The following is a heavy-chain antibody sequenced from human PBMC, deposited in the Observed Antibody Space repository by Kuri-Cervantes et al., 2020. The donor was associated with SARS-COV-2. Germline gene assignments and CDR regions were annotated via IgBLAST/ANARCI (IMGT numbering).Heavy chain of an antibody. Sequence: TETLSLTCTVSGDSISSSSYYWGWIRQPPGKVLEWIVSIYYSGSSYYNPSLKSRVNISIDTSKNQFTLKLSSVTAADTAVYYCARHRVHVYFDYWGQGTLVTVSS. V-gene: IGHV4-39*01. D-gene: IGHD1-1*01. J-gene: IGHJ4*02. CDR2: IYYSGSS. CDR3: ARHRVHVYFDY. CDR1: GDSISSSSYY.